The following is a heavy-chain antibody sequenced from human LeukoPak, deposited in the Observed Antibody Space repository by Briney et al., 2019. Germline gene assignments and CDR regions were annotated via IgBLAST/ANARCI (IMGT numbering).Heavy chain of an antibody. Sequence: GGYLRLSCAASGFTFSSYSMNWVRQAPGKGLEWVSSISSSSSYIYYADSVKGRFTISRDNAKNSLYLQMNSLRAEDTAVYYCARDLLRLGLYYFDYWGQGTLVTVSS. CDR1: GFTFSSYS. CDR3: ARDLLRLGLYYFDY. D-gene: IGHD5-12*01. CDR2: ISSSSSYI. V-gene: IGHV3-21*01. J-gene: IGHJ4*02.